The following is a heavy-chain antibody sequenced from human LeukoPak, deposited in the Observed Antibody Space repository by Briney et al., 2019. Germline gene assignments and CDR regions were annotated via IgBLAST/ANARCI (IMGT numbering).Heavy chain of an antibody. Sequence: DSVKVSCKASGYTFTGYYMHWVRQAPGQGLEWMGWVNPNSGGTNYAQKFQGRVTMTRDTSISTAYMELSRLRSDDTAVYYCARVVILSYYYYGMDVWGQGTTVTVSS. CDR1: GYTFTGYY. CDR3: ARVVILSYYYYGMDV. CDR2: VNPNSGGT. J-gene: IGHJ6*02. V-gene: IGHV1-2*02. D-gene: IGHD2-15*01.